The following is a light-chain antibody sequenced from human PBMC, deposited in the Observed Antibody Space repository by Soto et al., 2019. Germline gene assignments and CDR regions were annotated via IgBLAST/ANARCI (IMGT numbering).Light chain of an antibody. CDR3: QQSGDTPPWT. CDR1: QSVSSN. CDR2: AAS. Sequence: EIVMTQSPATLSVSPGERATLSCRASQSVSSNLAWYQQKPGQAPRLLIYAASSLQSGVPSRFSGSGSGTEFTLTITSLQPEDFATYYCQQSGDTPPWTFGQGTKVDIK. V-gene: IGKV3-15*01. J-gene: IGKJ1*01.